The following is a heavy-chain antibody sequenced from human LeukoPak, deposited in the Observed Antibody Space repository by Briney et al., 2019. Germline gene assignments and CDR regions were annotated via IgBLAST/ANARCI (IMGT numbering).Heavy chain of an antibody. D-gene: IGHD1-26*01. V-gene: IGHV4-59*01. CDR1: GGSISSYY. Sequence: SETLSLTCTVSGGSISSYYWSWIRQPPGKGLKWIGYIYYSGSTNYNPSHKSRVTISVDTSKNQFSLKLSSVTAADTAVYYCARDRGFEELVPFDYWGQGTLVTVSS. CDR2: IYYSGST. CDR3: ARDRGFEELVPFDY. J-gene: IGHJ4*02.